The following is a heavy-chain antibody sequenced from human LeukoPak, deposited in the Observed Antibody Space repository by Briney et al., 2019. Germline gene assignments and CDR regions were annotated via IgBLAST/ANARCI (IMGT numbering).Heavy chain of an antibody. Sequence: PSETLSLTCAVYGGSFSGYYWSWIRQPPGKGLEWIGEINHSGSTNYNPSLKSRVTISVDTSKNQFSLKLSSVTAADTAVYYCARDGVLGYYYDTDEYFQHWGQGTLVTVSS. V-gene: IGHV4-34*01. CDR3: ARDGVLGYYYDTDEYFQH. CDR2: INHSGST. D-gene: IGHD3-22*01. J-gene: IGHJ1*01. CDR1: GGSFSGYY.